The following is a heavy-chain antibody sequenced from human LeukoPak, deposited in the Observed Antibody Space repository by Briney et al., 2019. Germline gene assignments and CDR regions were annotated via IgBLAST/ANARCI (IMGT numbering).Heavy chain of an antibody. Sequence: GGSLRLSCAASGFTFSGYAMSWVRQAPGKGLEWVSAISGSGGSTYYADSVKGRFTISRDNSKNTLYLQMNSLRAEDTAVYYCAKKEQWLEYYFDYWGQGTLVTVSS. CDR1: GFTFSGYA. CDR2: ISGSGGST. V-gene: IGHV3-23*01. D-gene: IGHD6-19*01. CDR3: AKKEQWLEYYFDY. J-gene: IGHJ4*02.